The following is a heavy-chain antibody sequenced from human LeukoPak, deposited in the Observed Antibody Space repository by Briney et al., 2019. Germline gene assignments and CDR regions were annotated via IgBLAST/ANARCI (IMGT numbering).Heavy chain of an antibody. D-gene: IGHD3-22*01. V-gene: IGHV3-21*01. CDR2: ISTSSSYI. CDR3: ARNRYGYGSGGYSPEHFHH. CDR1: GFTFSNYG. Sequence: GGSLRLSCAASGFTFSNYGTDWVRQAPGKGLEWVSSISTSSSYIFYADSVKGRFTISRDNAKNSLYLQMNSLRAEDTAMYFCARNRYGYGSGGYSPEHFHHWGQGTLVTVSS. J-gene: IGHJ1*01.